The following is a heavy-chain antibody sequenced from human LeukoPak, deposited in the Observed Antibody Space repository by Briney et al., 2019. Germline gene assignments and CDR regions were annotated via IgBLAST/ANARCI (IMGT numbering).Heavy chain of an antibody. CDR2: ISTGNGYT. CDR3: AKDGSGWSFDY. D-gene: IGHD6-19*01. J-gene: IGHJ4*02. CDR1: GYTFSTYA. V-gene: IGHV1-3*04. Sequence: ASVKVSCKASGYTFSTYAMHWVRQAPGQRLEWMGWISTGNGYTEYSQKFRGRFTITRDTSASTAYMELSSLRSEDTAVYYCAKDGSGWSFDYWGQGTLVSVSS.